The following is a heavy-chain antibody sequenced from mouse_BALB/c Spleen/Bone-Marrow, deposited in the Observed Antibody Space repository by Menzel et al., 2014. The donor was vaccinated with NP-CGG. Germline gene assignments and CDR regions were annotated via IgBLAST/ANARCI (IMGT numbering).Heavy chain of an antibody. V-gene: IGHV1S130*01. J-gene: IGHJ3*01. Sequence: VQLVESGSVLVRPGASVKLSCKASSYTFTSSWMHWAKQRPGQGLEWIGEIHPNSGNTNYNEKFKGKATLTVDTSSSTAYVDLSSLTSEDFAVYYCARYDGFAYWGQGTLVTVSA. CDR3: ARYDGFAY. D-gene: IGHD2-14*01. CDR1: SYTFTSSW. CDR2: IHPNSGNT.